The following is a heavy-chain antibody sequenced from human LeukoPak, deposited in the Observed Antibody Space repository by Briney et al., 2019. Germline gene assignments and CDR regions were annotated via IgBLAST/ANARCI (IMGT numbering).Heavy chain of an antibody. CDR1: GFTFDDYA. CDR3: VTDVVMATSHDAFDI. J-gene: IGHJ3*02. V-gene: IGHV3-9*01. D-gene: IGHD3-16*02. CDR2: ISWNSGSI. Sequence: PGGSLRLSCAASGFTFDDYAMHWVRQAPGKGLEWVSGISWNSGSIGYADSVKGRFTISRDNSKNTLYLQMNSLRAEDTAVYYCVTDVVMATSHDAFDIWGQGTMVTVSS.